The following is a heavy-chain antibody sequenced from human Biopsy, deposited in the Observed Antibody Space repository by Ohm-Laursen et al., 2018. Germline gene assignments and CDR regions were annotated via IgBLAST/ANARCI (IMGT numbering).Heavy chain of an antibody. CDR2: NIPILGTG. CDR3: ATKLTGYFHH. V-gene: IGHV1-69*06. CDR1: GGTFSNYG. D-gene: IGHD3-9*01. J-gene: IGHJ1*01. Sequence: SSVKVSCNAPGGTFSNYGVNWVRQAPGQGLEWLGGNIPILGTGNYAQKFQDRVTVAADTSTSTVTMELRSLRSDDTAVYYCATKLTGYFHHWGQGTLVTVSS.